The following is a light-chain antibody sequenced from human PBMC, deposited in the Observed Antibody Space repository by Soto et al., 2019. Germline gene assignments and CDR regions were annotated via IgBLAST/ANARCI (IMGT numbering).Light chain of an antibody. Sequence: QSALTQPASVSGSPGQSITISCTGTSSDVGGYNHVSWYQQHPGKAPKLMIYEVSNRPSGVSSRFSASNSGNTAYLTTSGRQPEDEADYYCCSYTGRITYVFGTGTKVTVL. J-gene: IGLJ1*01. CDR1: SSDVGGYNH. V-gene: IGLV2-14*01. CDR2: EVS. CDR3: CSYTGRITYV.